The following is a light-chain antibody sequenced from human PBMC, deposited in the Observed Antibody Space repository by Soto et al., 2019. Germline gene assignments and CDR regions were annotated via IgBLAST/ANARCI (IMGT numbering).Light chain of an antibody. V-gene: IGKV1-5*03. J-gene: IGKJ5*01. CDR2: KAS. CDR1: QSISRL. CDR3: QQYNTYPLT. Sequence: DIQMTQSPSTLSASVGDRVTITCRASQSISRLLAWYQQKPGRAPTLLIYKASTLESGVPSRFSASGSGTEFTLTISSLQPDDFATYYCQQYNTYPLTFGQGTRLEIK.